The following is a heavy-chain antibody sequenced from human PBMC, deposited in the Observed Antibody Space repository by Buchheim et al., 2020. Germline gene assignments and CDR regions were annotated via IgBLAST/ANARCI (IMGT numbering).Heavy chain of an antibody. Sequence: EVQLVESGGGLVQPGGSLRLSCAASGFTFSSYWMSWVRQAPRKGLEWVANIKQDGSEKYYVDSVKGRFTISRDKAKKSLYLQMNSLRAEDTAVYYCARVRFLEWLLAYGYFDLWGRGTL. CDR1: GFTFSSYW. CDR2: IKQDGSEK. J-gene: IGHJ2*01. CDR3: ARVRFLEWLLAYGYFDL. D-gene: IGHD3-3*01. V-gene: IGHV3-7*01.